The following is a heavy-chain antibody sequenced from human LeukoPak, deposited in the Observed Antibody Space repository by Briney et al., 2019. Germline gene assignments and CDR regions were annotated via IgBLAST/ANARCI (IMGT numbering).Heavy chain of an antibody. CDR2: ISAYNGNT. J-gene: IGHJ4*02. CDR1: GYTFTSYG. CDR3: GRDTTTYYYGSGSSDFDY. Sequence: GASVKVSCKASGYTFTSYGISWVRQAPGQGLEWVGWISAYNGNTNYAQKLQGRVTMTTDTSTSTAYMELRSLRSDDTAVYYCGRDTTTYYYGSGSSDFDYWGQGTLVTVSS. D-gene: IGHD3-10*01. V-gene: IGHV1-18*01.